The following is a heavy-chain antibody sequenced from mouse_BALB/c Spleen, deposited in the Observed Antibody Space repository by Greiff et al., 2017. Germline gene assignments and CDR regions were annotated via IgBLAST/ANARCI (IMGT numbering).Heavy chain of an antibody. CDR3: AREGNGNYDLDY. CDR1: GYNFTSYW. CDR2: IYPGSGST. D-gene: IGHD2-1*01. J-gene: IGHJ2*01. Sequence: QVQLQQPGAELVKPGTSVKLSCKASGYNFTSYWINWVKLRPGQGLEWIGDIYPGSGSTNYNEKFKSKATLTVDTSSSTAYMQLSSLASEDSALYYCAREGNGNYDLDYWGQGTTLTVSS. V-gene: IGHV1-55*01.